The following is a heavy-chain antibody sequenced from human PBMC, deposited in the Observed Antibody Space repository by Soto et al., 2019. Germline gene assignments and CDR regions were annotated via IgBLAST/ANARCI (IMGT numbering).Heavy chain of an antibody. V-gene: IGHV4-39*01. J-gene: IGHJ6*01. CDR3: ARSPGYSSGWYGFYYGMDV. CDR2: VYYSGST. Sequence: SETLSLTCTVSGGSISGGTYYWAWIRQPPGKGLEWIGTVYYSGSTYYNPSLKSRVTVSVDMSKNQVSLKLSSVTAADTAVYYCARSPGYSSGWYGFYYGMDVWGQGTSVTVSS. CDR1: GGSISGGTYY. D-gene: IGHD6-19*01.